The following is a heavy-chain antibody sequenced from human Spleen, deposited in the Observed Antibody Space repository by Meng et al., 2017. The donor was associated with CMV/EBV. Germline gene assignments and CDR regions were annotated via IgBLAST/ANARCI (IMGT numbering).Heavy chain of an antibody. V-gene: IGHV3-30*04. CDR3: ARGTTSSWGQYYFDY. CDR2: ISYDGTKK. D-gene: IGHD2-2*01. J-gene: IGHJ4*02. CDR1: GFSFSHYA. Sequence: QVQLVESGGGVVQPGRSLRLSCAASGFSFSHYAIHWVRQAPGKGLEWVAFISYDGTKKYYADFVKGRFTMSRDNSKNTVYLQMNSLRAEDTALFYCARGTTSSWGQYYFDYWGQGTLVTVSS.